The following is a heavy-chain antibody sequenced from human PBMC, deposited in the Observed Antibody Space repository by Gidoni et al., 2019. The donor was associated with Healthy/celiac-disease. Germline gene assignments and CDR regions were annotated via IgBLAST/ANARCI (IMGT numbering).Heavy chain of an antibody. CDR1: GYTFTSYY. V-gene: IGHV1-46*01. Sequence: QVQLVQSGAEVKKPGASVKVSCKASGYTFTSYYMHWVRQAPGQGLEWMGIINPSGGSTSYAQKFQGRVTMTRDTSTSTVYMELSSLRSEDTAVYYCARDLAFCSGGSCPSYWGQGTLVTVSS. CDR2: INPSGGST. J-gene: IGHJ4*02. CDR3: ARDLAFCSGGSCPSY. D-gene: IGHD2-15*01.